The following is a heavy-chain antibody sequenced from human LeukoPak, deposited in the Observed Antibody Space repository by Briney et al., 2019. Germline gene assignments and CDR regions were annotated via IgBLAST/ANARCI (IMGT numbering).Heavy chain of an antibody. CDR2: IRYDGSNK. Sequence: GGSLRLSCAASGFTFSSYGMHWVRQAPGKGLEWVAFIRYDGSNKYYADSVKGRFTISRDNSKNTLYLQMNSLRAEDTAVYYCAKDVVVIRPAAISWGQGTLVTVSS. CDR3: AKDVVVIRPAAIS. J-gene: IGHJ5*02. CDR1: GFTFSSYG. V-gene: IGHV3-30*02. D-gene: IGHD2-2*02.